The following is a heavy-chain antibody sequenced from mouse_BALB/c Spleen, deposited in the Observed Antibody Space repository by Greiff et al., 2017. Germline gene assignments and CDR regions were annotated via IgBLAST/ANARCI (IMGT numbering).Heavy chain of an antibody. V-gene: IGHV3-2*02. CDR3: ARGGYYYGRDAMDY. D-gene: IGHD1-1*01. CDR2: ISYSGST. Sequence: EVMLVESGPGLVKPSQSLSLTCTVTGYSITSDYAWNWIRQFPGNKLEWMGYISYSGSTSYNPSLKSRISITRDTSKNQFFLQLNSVTTEDTATYYCARGGYYYGRDAMDYWGQGTSVTVSS. CDR1: GYSITSDYA. J-gene: IGHJ4*01.